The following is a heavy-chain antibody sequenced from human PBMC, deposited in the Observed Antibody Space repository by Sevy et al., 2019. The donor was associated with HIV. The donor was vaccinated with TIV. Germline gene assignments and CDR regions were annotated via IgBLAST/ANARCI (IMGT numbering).Heavy chain of an antibody. CDR1: GFTFSKYA. J-gene: IGHJ4*02. V-gene: IGHV3-30-3*01. CDR2: ISYDGSNK. Sequence: GESLKISCAASGFTFSKYAMHWVRQAPGKGLEWVALISYDGSNKYYADSVKGRFTISRDNSKNTLSLQMNSLTADDTAVYYCAGGRSGYYSYFDYWGQGTLVTVSS. CDR3: AGGRSGYYSYFDY. D-gene: IGHD3-22*01.